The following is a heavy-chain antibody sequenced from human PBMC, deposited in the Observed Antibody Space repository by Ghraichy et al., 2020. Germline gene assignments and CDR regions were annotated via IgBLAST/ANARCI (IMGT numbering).Heavy chain of an antibody. Sequence: GESLNISCAASGFTFSSYEMNWVRQAPGKGLEWVSYISSSGSTIYYADSVKGRFTISRDNAKNSLYLQMNSLRAEDTAVYYCAREHDYGDYVPWGQGTMVTVSS. CDR3: AREHDYGDYVP. CDR1: GFTFSSYE. J-gene: IGHJ3*01. D-gene: IGHD4-17*01. CDR2: ISSSGSTI. V-gene: IGHV3-48*03.